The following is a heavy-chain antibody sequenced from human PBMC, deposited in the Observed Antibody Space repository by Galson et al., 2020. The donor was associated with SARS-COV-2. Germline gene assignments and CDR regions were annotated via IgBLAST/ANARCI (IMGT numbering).Heavy chain of an antibody. V-gene: IGHV4-39*01. CDR3: ARHKGRQEYWYYEV. Sequence: SETLSLTCTVSGASMSSSDYYWGWIRQPPGKGLQWIGRVNYGGNSYYNSSLNSRATISVDTSKSQFSLKLTSVTAADTAVYYCARHKGRQEYWYYEVWGRGTQVTVSS. J-gene: IGHJ2*01. CDR2: VNYGGNS. CDR1: GASMSSSDYY.